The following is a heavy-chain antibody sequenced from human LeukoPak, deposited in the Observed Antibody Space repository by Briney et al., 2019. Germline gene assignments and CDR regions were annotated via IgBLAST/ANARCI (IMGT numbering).Heavy chain of an antibody. J-gene: IGHJ4*02. Sequence: GEPLKISCKGSGSSFSGYWIAWVRQMPGKGLEWMGIIYPADSDTRSSPSFQGQVTISADRSITTAYLQWSSLKASDTAMYYCATPHDATAYYYDSSGYFYWGQGTLVTVSS. D-gene: IGHD3-22*01. CDR1: GSSFSGYW. CDR2: IYPADSDT. V-gene: IGHV5-51*01. CDR3: ATPHDATAYYYDSSGYFY.